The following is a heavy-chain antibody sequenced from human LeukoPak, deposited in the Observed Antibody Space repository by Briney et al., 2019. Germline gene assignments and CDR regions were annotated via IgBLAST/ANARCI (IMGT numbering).Heavy chain of an antibody. CDR3: AKEGALGYCSSTSCEDAFDI. D-gene: IGHD2-2*01. V-gene: IGHV3-23*01. J-gene: IGHJ3*02. CDR1: GFTFSSYA. Sequence: GGSLRLSCAASGFTFSSYAMSWVRQAPGKGLEWVSAISGSGGSTYYADSVKGRLTISRENSKNTLYLQMNSLRAEDTAVYYCAKEGALGYCSSTSCEDAFDIWGQGTMVTVSS. CDR2: ISGSGGST.